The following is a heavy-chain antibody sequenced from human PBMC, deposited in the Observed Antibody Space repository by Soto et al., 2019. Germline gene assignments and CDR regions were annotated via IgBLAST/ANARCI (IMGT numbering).Heavy chain of an antibody. Sequence: GGSLRLSCTASGFTFGDYAMSWFRQAPGKGLEWVGFIRSKAYGGTTEYAASVKGRFTISRDDSKSIAYLQMNSLKTEDTAVYYCTRAARYYYYYYMDVWGQGTTVTVSS. D-gene: IGHD6-6*01. J-gene: IGHJ6*03. CDR2: IRSKAYGGTT. CDR3: TRAARYYYYYYMDV. CDR1: GFTFGDYA. V-gene: IGHV3-49*03.